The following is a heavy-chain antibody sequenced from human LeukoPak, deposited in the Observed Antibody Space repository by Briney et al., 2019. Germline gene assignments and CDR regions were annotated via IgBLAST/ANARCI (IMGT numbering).Heavy chain of an antibody. V-gene: IGHV1-24*01. CDR3: AAVSGHYTLLDA. D-gene: IGHD4-11*01. CDR2: VDPDDGQR. Sequence: GASVKVSCKISGYTLNDISVHWVRQPPGKGLEWMGGVDPDDGQRVYAQRFRGRVTMTEDTSTNTAYMELSRLRSEDMAVYFCAAVSGHYTLLDAWGQGALVTVST. J-gene: IGHJ5*02. CDR1: GYTLNDIS.